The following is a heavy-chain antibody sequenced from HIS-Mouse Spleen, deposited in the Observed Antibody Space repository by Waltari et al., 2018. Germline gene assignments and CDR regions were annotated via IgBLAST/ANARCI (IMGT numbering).Heavy chain of an antibody. Sequence: AAAGFTFSSYAMHWVRHAPGKGLEWVAVISYDGSNKYYADSVQGRFTISRDNSKNTLYLQMNSLRAEDTAVYYCARANNYDFWSGYYRGYYYYGMDVWGQGTTVTVSS. CDR1: GFTFSSYA. D-gene: IGHD3-3*01. CDR3: ARANNYDFWSGYYRGYYYYGMDV. J-gene: IGHJ6*02. CDR2: ISYDGSNK. V-gene: IGHV3-30-3*01.